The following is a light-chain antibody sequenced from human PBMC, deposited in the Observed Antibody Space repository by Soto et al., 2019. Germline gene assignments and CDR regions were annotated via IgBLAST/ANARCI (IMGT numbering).Light chain of an antibody. CDR1: QSISSN. CDR2: GAS. CDR3: HQQNDCPPFT. V-gene: IGKV3-15*01. J-gene: IGKJ4*01. Sequence: DIVMTQSPATLSASPGERVTISCRASQSISSNLAWYQQKPGQAPRLLIYGASTRATGIPARFSGSGCGTEVTISIISRLSADVVAYYCHQQNDCPPFTFGGGTKVEIK.